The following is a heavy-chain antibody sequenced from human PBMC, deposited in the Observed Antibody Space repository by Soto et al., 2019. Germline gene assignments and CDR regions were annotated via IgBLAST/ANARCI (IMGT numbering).Heavy chain of an antibody. Sequence: PGGSLRLPCAASGFTFSDYYMNWVRQAPGKGLEWVSSISSSSTVYYADSVKGRFTISRDNAKNSLYLQMNSLRAEDTAMCYCARDTAYVLRYPSGGPWGQGTLVTVS. CDR2: ISSSSTV. CDR1: GFTFSDYY. D-gene: IGHD3-9*01. J-gene: IGHJ5*02. CDR3: ARDTAYVLRYPSGGP. V-gene: IGHV3-11*04.